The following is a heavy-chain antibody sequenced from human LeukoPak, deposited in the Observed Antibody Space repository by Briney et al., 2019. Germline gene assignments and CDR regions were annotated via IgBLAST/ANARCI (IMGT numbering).Heavy chain of an antibody. Sequence: GGSLRLSCAASGFIFSSYSMNWVRQAPGKGLEWVSYISSSSSPIYYADSVKGRFTISRDNAKNSLYLQMNSLRAEDTAVYYCARERGYFDYWGQGTLVTVSS. CDR3: ARERGYFDY. D-gene: IGHD3-16*01. V-gene: IGHV3-48*01. CDR1: GFIFSSYS. J-gene: IGHJ4*02. CDR2: ISSSSSPI.